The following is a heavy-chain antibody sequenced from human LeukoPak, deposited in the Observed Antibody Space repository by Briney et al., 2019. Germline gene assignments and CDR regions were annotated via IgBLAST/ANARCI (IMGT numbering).Heavy chain of an antibody. V-gene: IGHV3-66*01. CDR1: GFTVSSNY. Sequence: PGGSLRLSCAASGFTVSSNYMSWVRQAPGKGLEWVSVIYSGGSTYYADSVKGRFTISRDNSKNTLYLQMNSLRAEDTAVYYCARDRGSSSWYFYYYYYMDVWGKGTTVTVSS. J-gene: IGHJ6*03. D-gene: IGHD6-13*01. CDR3: ARDRGSSSWYFYYYYYMDV. CDR2: IYSGGST.